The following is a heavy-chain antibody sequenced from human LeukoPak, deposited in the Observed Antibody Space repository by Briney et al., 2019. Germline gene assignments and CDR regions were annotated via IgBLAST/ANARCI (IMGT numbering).Heavy chain of an antibody. Sequence: SETLSLTCTVSGYSISTGYYWDWIRQPPGKGLEWIGTFYHGGSTYYNPSLKSRVTISVDTSKNQFSLNLTSVTAADTAVYYCAREGVAVIDYWGQGTLVTVSS. J-gene: IGHJ4*02. CDR3: AREGVAVIDY. V-gene: IGHV4-38-2*02. CDR2: FYHGGST. CDR1: GYSISTGYY. D-gene: IGHD6-19*01.